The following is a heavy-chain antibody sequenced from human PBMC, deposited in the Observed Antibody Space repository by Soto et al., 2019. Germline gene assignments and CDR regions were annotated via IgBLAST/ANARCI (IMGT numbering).Heavy chain of an antibody. V-gene: IGHV3-48*03. CDR1: RFPFYPHE. CDR2: ISSSGSTT. D-gene: IGHD3-10*01. Sequence: GGYLITFFGASRFPFYPHEMNWVSQYPGKGLEWVSYISSSGSTTYYADSVKGRFTIPRDNAKNSLYLQMNSRRAEDRAIYYCAKRSGGGGAFDFWGQGTMVSV. J-gene: IGHJ3*01. CDR3: AKRSGGGGAFDF.